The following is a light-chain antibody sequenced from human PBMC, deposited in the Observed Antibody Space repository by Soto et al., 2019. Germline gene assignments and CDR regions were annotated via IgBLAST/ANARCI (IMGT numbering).Light chain of an antibody. CDR2: DAS. CDR3: QQYGSSPPHT. Sequence: EFVLTQSPGTLSLSPGERATLSCRASQTVRNNYLAWYQQKPGQAPRLLIYDASSRATGIPDRFSGSGSGTDFTLTISRLEPEDFAVYYCQQYGSSPPHTFGQGTKVDIK. CDR1: QTVRNNY. V-gene: IGKV3-20*01. J-gene: IGKJ2*01.